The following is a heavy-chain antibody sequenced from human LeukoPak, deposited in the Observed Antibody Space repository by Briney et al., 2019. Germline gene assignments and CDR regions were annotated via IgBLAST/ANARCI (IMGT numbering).Heavy chain of an antibody. J-gene: IGHJ5*02. CDR2: IRSKANSYAT. CDR1: GFTSSGSA. V-gene: IGHV3-73*01. CDR3: TRLDWYGDYVLS. Sequence: GGSLRLSCAASGFTSSGSAMHWVRQASGKGLEWVGRIRSKANSYATAYAASVKGRFTISRDDSKNTAYLQMNSLKTEDTAVYYCTRLDWYGDYVLSWGQGTLVTVSS. D-gene: IGHD4-17*01.